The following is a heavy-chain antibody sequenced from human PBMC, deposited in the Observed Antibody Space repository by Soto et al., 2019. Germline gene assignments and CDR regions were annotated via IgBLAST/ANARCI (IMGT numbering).Heavy chain of an antibody. D-gene: IGHD3-9*01. CDR2: INAGNGNT. CDR1: GYAFTSYA. Sequence: GASVKVSCKASGYAFTSYAMHWVRQAPGQRLEWMGWINAGNGNTKYSQKFQGRVTITRDTSASTAYMELSSLRSEDTAVYYCARSSLLCDWLPYFDYWGQGTLVTVSA. J-gene: IGHJ4*02. CDR3: ARSSLLCDWLPYFDY. V-gene: IGHV1-3*01.